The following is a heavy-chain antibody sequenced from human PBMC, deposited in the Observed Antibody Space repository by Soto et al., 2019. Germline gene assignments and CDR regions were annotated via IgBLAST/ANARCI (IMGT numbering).Heavy chain of an antibody. V-gene: IGHV4-4*07. CDR3: ARGMTPPGAPAWYYFDS. Sequence: QVQLQESGPGLMKPSETLSLTCSVSGASIAGSSYWSWIRQPAGKGLECIGRFSLSGTTNYSPSLRSRVTLSADVSKNQVSLRLTSVTAADTALYYCARGMTPPGAPAWYYFDSWGQGTLVTVSS. D-gene: IGHD2-8*02. J-gene: IGHJ4*02. CDR2: FSLSGTT. CDR1: GASIAGSSY.